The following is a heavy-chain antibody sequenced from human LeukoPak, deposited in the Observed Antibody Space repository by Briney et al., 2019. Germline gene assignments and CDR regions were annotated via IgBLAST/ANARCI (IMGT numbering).Heavy chain of an antibody. CDR2: IHSDGRST. J-gene: IGHJ4*02. CDR1: GFTFSSYW. D-gene: IGHD7-27*01. CDR3: ARGGGTGEFDY. Sequence: HAGGSLRLSCAASGFTFSSYWMHWVRQVPGKGLEWVSRIHSDGRSTTYAGSVKGRFTISRDDAKNTLYLQMNSLRAEDTAVYYCARGGGTGEFDYWGQGALVTVSS. V-gene: IGHV3-74*01.